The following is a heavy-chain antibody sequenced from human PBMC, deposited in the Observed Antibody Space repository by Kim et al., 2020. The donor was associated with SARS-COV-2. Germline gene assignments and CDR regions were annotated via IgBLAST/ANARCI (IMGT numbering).Heavy chain of an antibody. V-gene: IGHV3-15*01. CDR3: TIEGHNSPGHD. CDR1: GIGFTNAW. CDR2: TLSEGGGGTI. D-gene: IGHD1-1*01. Sequence: GGSLRLSCVVSGIGFTNAWLSWVRQAPGKGLEWLGRTLSEGGGGTIDYAAPGKGRFTISRDDSKNTLYLQMNSLKTEDTAVYYCTIEGHNSPGHDWGQGT. J-gene: IGHJ4*02.